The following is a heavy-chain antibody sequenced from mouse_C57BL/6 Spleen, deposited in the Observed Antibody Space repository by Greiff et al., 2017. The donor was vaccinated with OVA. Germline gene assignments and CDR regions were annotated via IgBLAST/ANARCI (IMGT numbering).Heavy chain of an antibody. CDR2: IYPGDGDT. V-gene: IGHV1-82*01. Sequence: VQLQQSGPELVKPGASVKISCKASGYAFSSSWMNWVKQRPGKGLEWIGRIYPGDGDTNYNGKFKGKATLTADKSSSTAYMQLSSLTSEDSAVYFCARPPYDYDEVPFAYWGKGTLVTVSA. CDR3: ARPPYDYDEVPFAY. CDR1: GYAFSSSW. D-gene: IGHD2-4*01. J-gene: IGHJ3*01.